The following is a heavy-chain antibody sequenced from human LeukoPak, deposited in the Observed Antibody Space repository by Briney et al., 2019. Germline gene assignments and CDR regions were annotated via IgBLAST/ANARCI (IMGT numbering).Heavy chain of an antibody. J-gene: IGHJ4*02. D-gene: IGHD3-22*01. CDR2: ISTSGSTI. CDR3: ARVVSENSGYQGY. Sequence: GGSLRLSCAASGFTFSDYYMSWIRQSPGNGLEWVSYISTSGSTIYYADSVKGRFTVSRDNAKNSLFLQMDSLRVEDTAVYYCARVVSENSGYQGYWGQGTLVTVSS. CDR1: GFTFSDYY. V-gene: IGHV3-11*04.